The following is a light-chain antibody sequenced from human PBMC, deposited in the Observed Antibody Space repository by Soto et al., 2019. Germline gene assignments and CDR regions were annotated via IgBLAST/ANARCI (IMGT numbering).Light chain of an antibody. J-gene: IGKJ1*01. CDR1: PSMSNN. CDR2: GAA. Sequence: QSPGTLPLSTVARATLSCRASPSMSNNIAWYQQQPGQTPAPHIPGAATTASGIPARSSGSGTGTEITLTISSLHSEDFAVDYYLHYHDGARWTFGQGTKVDIK. CDR3: LHYHDGARWT. V-gene: IGKV3-15*01.